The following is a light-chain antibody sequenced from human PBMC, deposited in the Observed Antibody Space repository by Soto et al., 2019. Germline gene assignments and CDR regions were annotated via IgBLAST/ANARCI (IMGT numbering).Light chain of an antibody. CDR2: EVS. CDR3: CSYAGRYTWV. V-gene: IGLV2-11*01. CDR1: RSDVGGYNY. Sequence: QSALTQPRSVSGSLGQSVTVSCAGTRSDVGGYNYVYWYQQPPGTAPKLMIYEVSKRPSGVPDRFSGSKSGNTASLTISGLQAEDEGDYYCCSYAGRYTWVFGTGTKVTVL. J-gene: IGLJ1*01.